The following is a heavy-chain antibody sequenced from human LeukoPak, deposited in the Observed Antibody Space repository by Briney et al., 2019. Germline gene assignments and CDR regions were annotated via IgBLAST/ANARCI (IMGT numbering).Heavy chain of an antibody. J-gene: IGHJ6*03. Sequence: GGSLRLSCEASGFSFSSYWMTWVRQPPGKGPEWVANIRQDESERYSADSVKGRFTISRDNAKKSVYLHMSSLRAEDTAVYYCARSSRDGYNLIDYMDVWGKGTTVTVSS. CDR1: GFSFSSYW. CDR2: IRQDESER. CDR3: ARSSRDGYNLIDYMDV. V-gene: IGHV3-7*01. D-gene: IGHD5-24*01.